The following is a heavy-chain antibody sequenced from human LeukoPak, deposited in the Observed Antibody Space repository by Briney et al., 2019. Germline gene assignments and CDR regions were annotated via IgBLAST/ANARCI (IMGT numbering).Heavy chain of an antibody. CDR3: ARDPPEDFWSGYHQQYYFDY. CDR2: ISPNSGGT. Sequence: ASVKVSCKASGYTFTGYYMHWARQAPGQGLEWMGWISPNSGGTNYAQKFQGRVTMTRDTSISTAYMELSRLRSDDTAVYYCARDPPEDFWSGYHQQYYFDYWGQGTLVTVSS. V-gene: IGHV1-2*02. CDR1: GYTFTGYY. J-gene: IGHJ4*02. D-gene: IGHD3-3*01.